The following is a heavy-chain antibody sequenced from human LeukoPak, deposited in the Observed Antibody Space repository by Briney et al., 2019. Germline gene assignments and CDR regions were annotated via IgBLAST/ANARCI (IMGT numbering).Heavy chain of an antibody. D-gene: IGHD3-9*01. V-gene: IGHV3-21*01. J-gene: IGHJ4*02. CDR2: ITSGGDYI. Sequence: GGSLRLSCAASGFTFNTFNMNWVRQAPGKGLEWASSITSGGDYIYYADSVKGRFTTSRDNAKNSLSLQLNSLRVEDTAVYYCARGHYDVLAASYKWTPDYWGQGTLVTVSS. CDR3: ARGHYDVLAASYKWTPDY. CDR1: GFTFNTFN.